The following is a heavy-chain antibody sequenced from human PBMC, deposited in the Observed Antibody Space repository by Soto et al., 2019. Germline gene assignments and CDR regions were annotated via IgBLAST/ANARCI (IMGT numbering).Heavy chain of an antibody. J-gene: IGHJ5*02. D-gene: IGHD1-26*01. CDR2: IIPIFGTA. CDR1: GGTSSTYS. Sequence: QLVQSGAEVKKPGSSVKVSCKASGGTSSTYSISWVRQGPGQGLEWMGEIIPIFGTAYYSQKFQDRVTISADASTTTVQMELSSLRSDDTAVYYCARGRVGSMNWFDPWGQGTLVTVSS. CDR3: ARGRVGSMNWFDP. V-gene: IGHV1-69*01.